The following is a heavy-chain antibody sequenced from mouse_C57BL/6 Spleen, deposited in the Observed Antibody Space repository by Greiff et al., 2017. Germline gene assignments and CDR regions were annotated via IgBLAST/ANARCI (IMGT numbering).Heavy chain of an antibody. CDR1: GYSFTDYN. D-gene: IGHD1-1*01. CDR2: INPNYGTT. J-gene: IGHJ4*01. Sequence: EVQLQQSGPELVKPGASVKISCKASGYSFTDYNMNWVKQSNGKSLEWIGVINPNYGTTSYNQKFKGKATLTVDQSSSTAYMQLNSLTSEYSAVYYCARFHGSSYARYAMDYGGQGTSVTVSS. CDR3: ARFHGSSYARYAMDY. V-gene: IGHV1-39*01.